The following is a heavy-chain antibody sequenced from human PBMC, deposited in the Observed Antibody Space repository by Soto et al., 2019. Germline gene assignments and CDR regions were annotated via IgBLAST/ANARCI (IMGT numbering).Heavy chain of an antibody. CDR3: ARVRREYYYYYYGMDV. CDR2: ISSSSSTR. CDR1: EFAFNYYS. Sequence: GGSLRLSCAASEFAFNYYSMNWVRQAPGKGLEWVSYISSSSSTRNYADSVKGRFTISRDNAKNSLYLQMNSLRDEDTAVYYCARVRREYYYYYYGMDVWGQGTTVTVSS. V-gene: IGHV3-48*02. J-gene: IGHJ6*02.